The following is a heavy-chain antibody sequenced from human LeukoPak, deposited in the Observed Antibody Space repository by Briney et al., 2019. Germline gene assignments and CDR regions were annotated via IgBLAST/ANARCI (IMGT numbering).Heavy chain of an antibody. CDR1: GYTFTSYG. V-gene: IGHV1-18*01. CDR2: ISAYNGNT. J-gene: IGHJ6*02. CDR3: ARDRPPHDYISNYGMDV. Sequence: VASVKVSCKASGYTFTSYGISWVRQAPGQGLEWMGWISAYNGNTNYAQKLQGRVTMTTDTSTSTAYMELRSLRSDDTAVYYCARDRPPHDYISNYGMDVWGQGTTVTVSS. D-gene: IGHD4-11*01.